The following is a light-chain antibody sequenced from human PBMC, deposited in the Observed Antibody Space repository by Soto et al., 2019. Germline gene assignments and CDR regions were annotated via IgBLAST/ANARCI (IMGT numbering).Light chain of an antibody. CDR3: QQYGSSPLT. V-gene: IGKV3-20*01. CDR2: GAS. J-gene: IGKJ3*01. Sequence: EIVLTQSPGPLSLSPGERATLSCRASQSVSGSYLAWYQQKPGQAPRLLIYGASSRATGIPDRFSGSGSGTDFTLTISRLEPEDFAVYYCQQYGSSPLTFGPGTKVDIK. CDR1: QSVSGSY.